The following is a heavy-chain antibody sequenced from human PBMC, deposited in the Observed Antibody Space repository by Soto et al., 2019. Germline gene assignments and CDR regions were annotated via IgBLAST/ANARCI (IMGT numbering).Heavy chain of an antibody. CDR3: ARLMNGYNWRYFDF. D-gene: IGHD5-12*01. J-gene: IGHJ4*02. V-gene: IGHV4-39*01. Sequence: PSETLSLTCTVSGGSISSSTYYWGWIRQSPGKGLEWIGSIYYSGSTYYNPSLKSRVTISVDTSKNQFSLKLSSVTAADTAVYYCARLMNGYNWRYFDFWGQGTLVT. CDR1: GGSISSSTYY. CDR2: IYYSGST.